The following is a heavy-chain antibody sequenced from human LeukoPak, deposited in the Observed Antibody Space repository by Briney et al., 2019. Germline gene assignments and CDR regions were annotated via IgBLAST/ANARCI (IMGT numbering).Heavy chain of an antibody. V-gene: IGHV4-39*01. D-gene: IGHD2-21*02. J-gene: IGHJ4*02. CDR2: IYYNGST. CDR3: ARLVVVTATTDY. CDR1: GGSISSSSYY. Sequence: PSETLSLTCTVSGGSISSSSYYWGWIRQPPGKGLEWIGSIYYNGSTYYNPSLKSRVTISVDTSKNQFSLKLSSVTAADTAVYYCARLVVVTATTDYWGQGTLVTVSS.